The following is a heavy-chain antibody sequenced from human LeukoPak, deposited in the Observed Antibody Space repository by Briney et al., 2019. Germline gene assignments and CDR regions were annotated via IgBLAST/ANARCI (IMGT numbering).Heavy chain of an antibody. D-gene: IGHD6-19*01. V-gene: IGHV3-30-3*01. J-gene: IGHJ4*02. CDR3: AREPYSSGWYFSYYFDY. Sequence: GRSLRLSCAASGFTFSNYAMHWVRQAPGKGLEWVAVISYDGSSKYYADSVKGRFTISRDNSKNTLYLQMNSLRAEDTAVYYCAREPYSSGWYFSYYFDYWGQGTLVTVSS. CDR1: GFTFSNYA. CDR2: ISYDGSSK.